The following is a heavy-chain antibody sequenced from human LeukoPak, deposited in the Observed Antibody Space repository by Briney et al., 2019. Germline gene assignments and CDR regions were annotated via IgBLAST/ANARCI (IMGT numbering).Heavy chain of an antibody. CDR3: ARDSYSGSYSFVY. CDR1: GFTFSSYG. Sequence: GRSLRLSCVASGFTFSSYGMHWVRQAPGKGLEWVAVIWYDGSNKYYADSVKGRFTISRDNSKNTLYLQMNSLRAEDTAVYYCARDSYSGSYSFVYWGQGTLVTVSS. V-gene: IGHV3-33*01. J-gene: IGHJ4*02. D-gene: IGHD1-26*01. CDR2: IWYDGSNK.